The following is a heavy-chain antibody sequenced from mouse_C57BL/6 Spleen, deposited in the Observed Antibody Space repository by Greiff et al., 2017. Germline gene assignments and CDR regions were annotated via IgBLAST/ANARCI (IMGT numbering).Heavy chain of an antibody. V-gene: IGHV1-55*01. CDR1: GYTFTSYW. CDR2: IYPGSGST. Sequence: VQLPQPGAELVKPGASVKMSCKASGYTFTSYWITWVKQRPGQGLEWIGDIYPGSGSTNYNDKFKSKATLTVDTTSSTAYMQLSSLTPEDSAVYYVARASYYYGNSLWYFDVWGTGTTVTVAS. CDR3: ARASYYYGNSLWYFDV. D-gene: IGHD1-1*01. J-gene: IGHJ1*03.